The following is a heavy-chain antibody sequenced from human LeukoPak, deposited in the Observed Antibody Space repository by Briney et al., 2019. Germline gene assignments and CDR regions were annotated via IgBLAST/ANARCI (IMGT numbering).Heavy chain of an antibody. J-gene: IGHJ3*02. CDR2: IIPILGIA. CDR1: GGTFSSYA. Sequence: SVKVSCKASGGTFSSYAISWVRQAPGQGLEWMGRIIPILGIANYAQKFQGRVTITADKSTSTAYMELSSLRSEDTAVYYCASTNSGGGPGSLWNAFDIWGQGTMVTVSS. D-gene: IGHD3-10*01. V-gene: IGHV1-69*04. CDR3: ASTNSGGGPGSLWNAFDI.